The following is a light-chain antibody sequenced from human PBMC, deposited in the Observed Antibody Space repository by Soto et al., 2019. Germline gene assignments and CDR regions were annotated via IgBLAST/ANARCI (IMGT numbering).Light chain of an antibody. Sequence: DIQMTQSHSTLSASVGDRVTITCPAIQSISSWLAWYQQKPGKAPKLLIYKASSLESGVPSRVSGSGSGTEFTLTISSLQADDFSSDYCPQFNNYPLTFGQGTRVPIK. CDR2: KAS. CDR1: QSISSW. CDR3: PQFNNYPLT. J-gene: IGKJ1*01. V-gene: IGKV1-5*03.